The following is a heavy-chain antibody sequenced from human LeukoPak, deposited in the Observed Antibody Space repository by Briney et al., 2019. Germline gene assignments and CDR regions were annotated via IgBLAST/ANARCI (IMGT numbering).Heavy chain of an antibody. J-gene: IGHJ4*02. CDR2: ISYDGSNK. CDR1: GFPFSSYG. V-gene: IGHV3-30*03. Sequence: GGSLRLSCAASGFPFSSYGMHWVRQAPGKGLEWVAVISYDGSNKYYADSVKGRFTISRDNSKNTLYLQMNSLRAEDTAVYYRAREGSSSWHYFDYWGQGTLVTVSS. CDR3: AREGSSSWHYFDY. D-gene: IGHD6-13*01.